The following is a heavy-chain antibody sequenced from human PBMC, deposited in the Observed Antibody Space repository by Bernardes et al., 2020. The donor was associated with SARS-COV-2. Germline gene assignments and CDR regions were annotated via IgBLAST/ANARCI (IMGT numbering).Heavy chain of an antibody. CDR2: IKEDGSAK. J-gene: IGHJ4*01. D-gene: IGHD3-9*01. V-gene: IGHV3-7*03. CDR1: GFSCFVFCRNW. CDR3: ARPRYGH. Sequence: GGSLRLSCAVSGFSCFVFCRNWMSWVRQAPGKWLPCVANIKEDGSAKYYVDSVKGRFTISKDNAKNTLSLQMNSRRVEDSAVYYCARPRYGHWGHGTLVTVSS.